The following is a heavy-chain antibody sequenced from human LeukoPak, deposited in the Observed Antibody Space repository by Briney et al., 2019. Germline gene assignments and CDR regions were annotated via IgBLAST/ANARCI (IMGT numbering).Heavy chain of an antibody. V-gene: IGHV1-69*04. J-gene: IGHJ4*02. CDR2: IAPILGIT. CDR1: GRTSGSFA. CDR3: ARDRWFYYDSRGSTDFDS. Sequence: GASVKVSCKASGRTSGSFAVSWVRQAPGQGLEWMGRIAPILGITNYAQKFQGRVTITADKSTNTAYMELTSLRSEDTAVYFCARDRWFYYDSRGSTDFDSWGQGTPVTVSS. D-gene: IGHD3-22*01.